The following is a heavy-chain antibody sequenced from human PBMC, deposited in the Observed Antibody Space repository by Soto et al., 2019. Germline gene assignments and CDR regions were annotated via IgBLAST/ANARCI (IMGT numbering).Heavy chain of an antibody. CDR2: IYYSGST. V-gene: IGHV4-59*01. D-gene: IGHD6-13*01. CDR1: GFSSSSYY. J-gene: IGHJ4*02. CDR3: ARGSVLGYSSSWYPYYFDY. Sequence: PSETLSLTCTVSGFSSSSYYLSWLRPPPGKGLEWIGYIYYSGSTNYNPSLKSRVTISVDTSKNQFSLKLSSVTAADTAVYYCARGSVLGYSSSWYPYYFDYWGQGTLVNVSS.